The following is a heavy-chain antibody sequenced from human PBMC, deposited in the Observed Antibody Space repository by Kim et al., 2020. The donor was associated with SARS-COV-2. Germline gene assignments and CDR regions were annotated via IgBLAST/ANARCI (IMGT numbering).Heavy chain of an antibody. CDR3: ARERGYGAGSFNYFDP. CDR1: GFNFNSFT. D-gene: IGHD3-10*01. J-gene: IGHJ5*02. V-gene: IGHV3-48*02. CDR2: ISSSSSTT. Sequence: GGSLRLSCAASGFNFNSFTMNWVRQAPGKGLEWVSYISSSSSTTYYADSVRGRFIISRNNAKYSLYLQMHSLRDEDTAVYYCARERGYGAGSFNYFDPWGQGTLVTVSS.